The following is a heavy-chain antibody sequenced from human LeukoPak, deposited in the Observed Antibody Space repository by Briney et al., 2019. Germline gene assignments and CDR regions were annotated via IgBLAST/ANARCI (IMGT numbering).Heavy chain of an antibody. CDR3: AKVGSYGGNSADY. CDR1: GFTFSSYG. CDR2: ISYDGSNK. V-gene: IGHV3-30*18. D-gene: IGHD4-23*01. Sequence: PGRSLRLSCAASGFTFSSYGMHWVRQAPGKGLEWVAVISYDGSNKYYADSVKGRFTISRDNSKNTLYLQMNSLRAEDTAVYYCAKVGSYGGNSADYWGQGTLVTVSS. J-gene: IGHJ4*02.